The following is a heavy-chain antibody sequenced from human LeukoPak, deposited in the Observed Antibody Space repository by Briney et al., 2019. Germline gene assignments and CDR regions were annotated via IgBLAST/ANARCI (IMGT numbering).Heavy chain of an antibody. CDR2: IKSKTDGGTT. D-gene: IGHD5-12*01. CDR1: GFTFSNAW. J-gene: IGHJ1*01. CDR3: TTNPGYSGYDSDYEYFQH. V-gene: IGHV3-15*01. Sequence: GGSLRLSCAASGFTFSNAWMSWVRQAPGKGLEWVGRIKSKTDGGTTDYAAPVKGRFTISRDDSKNTLYLQMNSLKTEDTAVYYCTTNPGYSGYDSDYEYFQHWGQGTLVTVSS.